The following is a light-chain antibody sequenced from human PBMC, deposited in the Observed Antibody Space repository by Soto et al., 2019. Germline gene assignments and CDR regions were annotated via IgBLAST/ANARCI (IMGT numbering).Light chain of an antibody. Sequence: EIVMTQSPVTLSVSPGERATLSCRASQSVSSYLAWYQQKPGQAPRLLIYDASNRATGIPARFSGSGSGTDFTLTISSLEPEDFAVYYRQQRSNWPLITFGQGTRLEI. V-gene: IGKV3-11*01. CDR3: QQRSNWPLIT. CDR1: QSVSSY. CDR2: DAS. J-gene: IGKJ5*01.